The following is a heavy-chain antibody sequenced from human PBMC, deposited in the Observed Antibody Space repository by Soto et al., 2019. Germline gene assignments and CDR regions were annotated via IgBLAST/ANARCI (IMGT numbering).Heavy chain of an antibody. D-gene: IGHD3-10*01. CDR2: IYPGDSDT. V-gene: IGHV5-51*01. J-gene: IGHJ6*02. CDR3: AGGGVRGVVTRTRDYYGMDV. CDR1: GYTFTHYW. Sequence: GESLKLSCTGSGYTFTHYWIGWVRQMPGKGLESMGIIYPGDSDTRYSPSFQGQVTISADKSISTAYLQWSSLKASDTAMYYCAGGGVRGVVTRTRDYYGMDVWGQGTTVTVSS.